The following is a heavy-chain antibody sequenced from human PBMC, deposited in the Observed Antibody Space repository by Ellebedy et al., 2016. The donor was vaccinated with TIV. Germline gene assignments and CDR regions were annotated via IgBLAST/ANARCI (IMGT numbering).Heavy chain of an antibody. J-gene: IGHJ5*02. CDR1: GGFISNYY. CDR3: ARFYADKHGDWFDP. V-gene: IGHV4-34*01. CDR2: INHSGST. Sequence: SETLSLTCTVSGGFISNYYWSWIRQPPGKGLEWIGEINHSGSTNYNPSLKSRVTISVDTSKNQFSLKLSSVTAADTAVYYCARFYADKHGDWFDPWGQGTLVTVSS. D-gene: IGHD2/OR15-2a*01.